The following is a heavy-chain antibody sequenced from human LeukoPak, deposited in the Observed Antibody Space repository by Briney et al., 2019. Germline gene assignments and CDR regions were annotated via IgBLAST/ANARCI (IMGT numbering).Heavy chain of an antibody. Sequence: PSETLSLTCTVSGGSISSYYWSWIRQPPGKGLEWIGYIYYSGSTNYNPSLESRVTISVDTSKNQLSLKLSSVTAADTAVYYCARVGDYYDSSGYWRGSYYFDYWGQGTLVTVSS. CDR1: GGSISSYY. CDR3: ARVGDYYDSSGYWRGSYYFDY. D-gene: IGHD3-22*01. J-gene: IGHJ4*02. V-gene: IGHV4-59*01. CDR2: IYYSGST.